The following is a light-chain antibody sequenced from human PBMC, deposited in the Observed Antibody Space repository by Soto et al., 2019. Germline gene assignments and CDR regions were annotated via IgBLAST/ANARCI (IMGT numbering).Light chain of an antibody. CDR1: QSVSGSY. CDR2: AAS. V-gene: IGKV3-20*01. J-gene: IGKJ5*01. Sequence: ESVLTQSPGTLSLSPGERATLSCRASQSVSGSYLAWYQQKPGQSPRLLIYAASSRATGIPDRFSGSGSGTDFTLTVSRLEPEDFAVYFCQQYGNSPAITFGQGTRLEIK. CDR3: QQYGNSPAIT.